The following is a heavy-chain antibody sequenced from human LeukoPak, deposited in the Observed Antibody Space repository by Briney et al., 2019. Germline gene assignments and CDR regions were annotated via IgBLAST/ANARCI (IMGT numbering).Heavy chain of an antibody. J-gene: IGHJ5*02. V-gene: IGHV4-34*01. Sequence: SETLSLTCAVYGGSFSGYYWSWIRQPPGKGLEWIGEINHSGSTNYNPPLKSRVTISVDTSKNQFSLKLSSVTAADTAVYYCARGRRGSWFDPWGQGTLVTVSS. CDR3: ARGRRGSWFDP. CDR1: GGSFSGYY. CDR2: INHSGST.